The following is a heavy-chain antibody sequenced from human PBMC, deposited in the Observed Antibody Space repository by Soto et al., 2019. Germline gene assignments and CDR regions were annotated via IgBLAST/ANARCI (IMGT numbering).Heavy chain of an antibody. CDR1: GFTFNNYN. D-gene: IGHD3-16*01. V-gene: IGHV3-21*01. CDR2: IAARGSGYR. CDR3: ARDLEGADVFDL. J-gene: IGHJ3*01. Sequence: PGGSLRLSCATSGFTFNNYNMNWVRQAPGKGLEWVSSIAARGSGYRYYAESVKGRFTITRDVAKNSLYLQTNNLRADDTALYYCARDLEGADVFDLWGQGTMVTVSS.